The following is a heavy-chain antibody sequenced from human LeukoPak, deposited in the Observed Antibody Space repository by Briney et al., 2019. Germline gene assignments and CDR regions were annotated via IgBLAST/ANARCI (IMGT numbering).Heavy chain of an antibody. CDR3: ARSSYYDSSGYML. V-gene: IGHV4-34*01. Sequence: SETLSLTCAVYGGSFSGYYWSWIRQPPAKGLEWIGEINHSGSTNYNPSLKSRVTISVDTSKNQFSLKLSSVTAADTAVYYCARSSYYDSSGYMLWGQGTLVTVSS. CDR2: INHSGST. CDR1: GGSFSGYY. D-gene: IGHD3-22*01. J-gene: IGHJ4*02.